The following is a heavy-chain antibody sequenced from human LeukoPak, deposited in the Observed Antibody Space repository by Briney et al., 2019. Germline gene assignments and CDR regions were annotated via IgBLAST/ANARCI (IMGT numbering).Heavy chain of an antibody. V-gene: IGHV3-7*03. J-gene: IGHJ4*02. D-gene: IGHD2-15*01. CDR2: IKQDGSEK. CDR3: AKGSVVVIATNYFDY. Sequence: GGSLRLSCAASGFTFSNYWMSWVRQAPGKGLEWVANIKQDGSEKYYVDSVKGRFTISRDNSKNTLYLQMNSLRAEDTAVYYCAKGSVVVIATNYFDYWGQGTLVTVSS. CDR1: GFTFSNYW.